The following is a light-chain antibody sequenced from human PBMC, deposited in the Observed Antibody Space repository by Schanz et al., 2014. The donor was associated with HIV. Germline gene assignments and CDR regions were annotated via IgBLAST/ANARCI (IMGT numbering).Light chain of an antibody. Sequence: QSALTQPASVSGSPGQSITISCTGTSSDVGADNSVSWYQQHPGRAPRLLVYDVTYRPSGVSNRFSGSKSGNTASLTISGLQPEDEADYYCISYSHSNTYVFGSGTKLTVL. CDR2: DVT. J-gene: IGLJ1*01. CDR1: SSDVGADNS. V-gene: IGLV2-14*03. CDR3: ISYSHSNTYV.